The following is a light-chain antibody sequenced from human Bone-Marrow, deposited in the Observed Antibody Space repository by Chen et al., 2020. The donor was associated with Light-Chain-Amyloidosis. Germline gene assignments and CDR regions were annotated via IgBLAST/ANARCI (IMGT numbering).Light chain of an antibody. CDR2: WAS. V-gene: IGKV4-1*01. Sequence: DIVMTQSPDSLAVSLGERATINCKSSQSVLYSPNNKNYLGWNQQKPGQPPKVLIYWASTRASGVPDRFSGGGSGTDFTLTISSLQAEDVAIYYCQQYYSTPYTFGLGTKVEIK. CDR1: QSVLYSPNNKNY. J-gene: IGKJ2*01. CDR3: QQYYSTPYT.